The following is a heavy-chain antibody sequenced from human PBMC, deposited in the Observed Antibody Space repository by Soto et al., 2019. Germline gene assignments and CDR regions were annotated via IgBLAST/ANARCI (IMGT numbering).Heavy chain of an antibody. J-gene: IGHJ6*03. CDR1: GGSISSYY. D-gene: IGHD3-10*01. CDR3: ARGTPGRYYYYYMDV. V-gene: IGHV4-59*01. Sequence: SETLSLTCTVSGGSISSYYWSWIRQPPGKGLEWTGYIYYSGSTNYNPSLKSRVTISVDTSKNHFSLKLSSVTAADTAVYYCARGTPGRYYYYYMDVWGKGTTVTVSS. CDR2: IYYSGST.